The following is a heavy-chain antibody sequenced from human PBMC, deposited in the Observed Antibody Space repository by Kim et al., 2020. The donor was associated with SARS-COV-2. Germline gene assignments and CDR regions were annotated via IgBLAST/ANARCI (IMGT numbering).Heavy chain of an antibody. CDR2: IDNGGDT. V-gene: IGHV3-23*01. CDR3: AKLNWDDGTNY. Sequence: GGSLRLSCAASGFTITTYASSWVRQAPGKGLEWVSAIDNGGDTFYADSVKGRFTISRDNSKNTLYLLMNSLRADDTAAYYCAKLNWDDGTNYWGQGRLVT. D-gene: IGHD1-1*01. J-gene: IGHJ4*02. CDR1: GFTITTYA.